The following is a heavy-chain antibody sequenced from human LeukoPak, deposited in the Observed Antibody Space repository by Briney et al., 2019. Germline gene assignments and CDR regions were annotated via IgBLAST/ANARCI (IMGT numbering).Heavy chain of an antibody. D-gene: IGHD3-22*01. CDR3: ARVSSGYDY. J-gene: IGHJ4*02. CDR2: INHSGST. V-gene: IGHV4-34*01. Sequence: SETLSLTCAVYGGSFSGYYWSWIRQPPGKGLEWIGEINHSGSTNYNPSLKSRVTISVDTSKIQFSLKLSSVTAADTAVYYCARVSSGYDYWGQGTLVTVSS. CDR1: GGSFSGYY.